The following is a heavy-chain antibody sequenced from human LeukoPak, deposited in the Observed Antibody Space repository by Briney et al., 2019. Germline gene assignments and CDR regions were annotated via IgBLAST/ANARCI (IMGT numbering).Heavy chain of an antibody. V-gene: IGHV1-69*13. CDR2: IIPIFGTA. D-gene: IGHD5-12*01. J-gene: IGHJ5*02. CDR1: GYTFTSYG. Sequence: GASVKVSCKASGYTFTSYGISWVRQAPGQGLEWMGAIIPIFGTANYAQKFQGRVTITADESTSTAYMELSSLRSEDTAVYYCARFTTGVHSGYDQNNWFDPWGQGTLVTVSS. CDR3: ARFTTGVHSGYDQNNWFDP.